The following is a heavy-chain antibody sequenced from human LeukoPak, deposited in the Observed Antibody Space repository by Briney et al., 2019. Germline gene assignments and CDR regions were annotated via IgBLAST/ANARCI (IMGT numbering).Heavy chain of an antibody. V-gene: IGHV1-24*01. CDR2: FDPEDGET. J-gene: IGHJ3*02. Sequence: GASVKVSCMVSGYTLTELSMHWVRQAPGKGLEWMGGFDPEDGETIYAQKFQGRVTMTEDTSTDTAYMELSSLRSEDTAVYYCASSTTHYYDSSGYKDAFDIWGQGTMVTVSS. CDR3: ASSTTHYYDSSGYKDAFDI. D-gene: IGHD3-22*01. CDR1: GYTLTELS.